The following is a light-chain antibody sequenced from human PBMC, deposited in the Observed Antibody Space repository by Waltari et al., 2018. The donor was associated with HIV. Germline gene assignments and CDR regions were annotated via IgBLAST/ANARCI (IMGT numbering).Light chain of an antibody. V-gene: IGLV2-14*01. Sequence: SALTQPASVSGSPGQSITISCPGTRIDAGGYSYVAWYQQHPGKAPKVIMHEGTNRPSGVSYRFSGSKSDDSAPLTISGRQAEDEAIYFCSPYTANSVFFGGGTRLTVL. CDR2: EGT. J-gene: IGLJ2*01. CDR1: RIDAGGYSY. CDR3: SPYTANSVF.